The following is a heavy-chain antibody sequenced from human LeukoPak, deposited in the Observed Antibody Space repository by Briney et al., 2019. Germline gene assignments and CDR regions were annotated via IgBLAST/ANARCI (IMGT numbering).Heavy chain of an antibody. CDR3: AHSSGYYGSGSFDY. J-gene: IGHJ4*02. V-gene: IGHV2-5*01. CDR1: GFSLSTSGVG. CDR2: IYWNDDK. Sequence: ESGPTLVKPTQTLTLTCTFSGFSLSTSGVGVGWIRQPPGKALKWLALIYWNDDKRYSPSLKSRLTITKDTSKNQVVLTMTNMDPVDTATYYCAHSSGYYGSGSFDYWGQGTLVTVSS. D-gene: IGHD3-10*01.